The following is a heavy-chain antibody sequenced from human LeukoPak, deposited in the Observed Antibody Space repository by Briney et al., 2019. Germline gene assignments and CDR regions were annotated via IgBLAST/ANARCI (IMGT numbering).Heavy chain of an antibody. D-gene: IGHD1-26*01. CDR3: ARVWDSGSYQGLWFDP. V-gene: IGHV1-46*03. J-gene: IGHJ5*02. CDR2: INPSGGST. Sequence: ASVKVSCKASGYTFTSYYMHWVLQAPGQGLEWMGIINPSGGSTSYAQKFQGRVTMTRDTSTSTVYMELSSLRSEDTAVYYCARVWDSGSYQGLWFDPWGQGTLVTVSS. CDR1: GYTFTSYY.